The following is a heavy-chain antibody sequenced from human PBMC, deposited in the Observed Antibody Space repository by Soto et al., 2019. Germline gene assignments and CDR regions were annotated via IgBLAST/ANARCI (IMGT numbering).Heavy chain of an antibody. CDR2: ITGRGGGT. J-gene: IGHJ4*01. Sequence: LRLSCAVSGFRFSSYAMSWVRQAPGKGLEWVSAITGRGGGTYYADSVKGRFTISRDNSKNTLYLQMDSLRAEDTAVYYCASGGPIVEFDYWGHGSMVTVPS. CDR3: ASGGPIVEFDY. V-gene: IGHV3-23*01. CDR1: GFRFSSYA. D-gene: IGHD3-22*01.